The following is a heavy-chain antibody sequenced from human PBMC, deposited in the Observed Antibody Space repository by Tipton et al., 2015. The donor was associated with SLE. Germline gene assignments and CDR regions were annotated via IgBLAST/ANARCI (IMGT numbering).Heavy chain of an antibody. CDR1: GVSISSSSYY. Sequence: TLSLTCSVSGVSISSSSYYWGWIRQPPGKGLEWIGSVYYTGSTDYNPSLKSRVTISVDTSKNQFSLKLTSAADTAVYFCARAGEWLAHDAFDIWGQGTMVTVSS. CDR3: ARAGEWLAHDAFDI. J-gene: IGHJ3*02. CDR2: VYYTGST. V-gene: IGHV4-39*07. D-gene: IGHD6-19*01.